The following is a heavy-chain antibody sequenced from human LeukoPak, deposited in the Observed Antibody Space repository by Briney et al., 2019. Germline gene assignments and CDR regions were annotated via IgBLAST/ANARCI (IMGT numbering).Heavy chain of an antibody. Sequence: PGGSLRLSCAGSGFSFTSHSMHWVRQAPGKGLEYVSAISPNANSRYYASSVKGRFTIPRDMSKNTMFLQMRSLGVEDMAVYYCAREYLKSGYSEGYDAFDIWGQRTMVTVSS. CDR1: GFSFTSHS. V-gene: IGHV3-64*01. CDR2: ISPNANSR. J-gene: IGHJ3*02. CDR3: AREYLKSGYSEGYDAFDI. D-gene: IGHD3-22*01.